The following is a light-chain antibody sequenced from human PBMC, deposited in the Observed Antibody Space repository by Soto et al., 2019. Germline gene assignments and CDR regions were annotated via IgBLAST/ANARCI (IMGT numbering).Light chain of an antibody. Sequence: QSALTRPASVSGSPGPSITISCTGTSSDIGAYNFVSWYQQHPGKAPKLMLYDVNIRPSGVSNRFSGSKSGNTASLTISGLQAEDEADYYCTSWTTSTTMIFGGGTKVTVL. CDR2: DVN. CDR3: TSWTTSTTMI. CDR1: SSDIGAYNF. V-gene: IGLV2-14*03. J-gene: IGLJ2*01.